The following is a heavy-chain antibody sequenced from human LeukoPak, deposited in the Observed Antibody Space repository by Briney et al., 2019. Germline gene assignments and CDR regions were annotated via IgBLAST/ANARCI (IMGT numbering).Heavy chain of an antibody. CDR1: GFTVSSNY. V-gene: IGHV3-53*01. Sequence: GGSLRLSCAASGFTVSSNYMSWVRQAPGKGLEWVSVIYSGGSTYYADSVTGRFTISRDNSKNTLYLQMNSLRAEDTAVYYCAKGGRKAGTTDAFDIWGQGTMVTVSS. CDR2: IYSGGST. CDR3: AKGGRKAGTTDAFDI. J-gene: IGHJ3*02. D-gene: IGHD4-17*01.